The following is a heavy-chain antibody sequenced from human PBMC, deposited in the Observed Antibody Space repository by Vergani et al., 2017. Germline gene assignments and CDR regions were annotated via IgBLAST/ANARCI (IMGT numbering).Heavy chain of an antibody. V-gene: IGHV3-21*02. Sequence: EVQLVESGGGLVKPGGSLRLSCAASGFSFSSYSMNWVRQAPGKGLEWVASISGSSSYVFYRDSVEGRFTITRDNAKNSLYLQMNSLRAEDTALYYCVKDIAASGNYWYFDLWGRGTLVTVSP. CDR1: GFSFSSYS. CDR3: VKDIAASGNYWYFDL. J-gene: IGHJ2*01. D-gene: IGHD6-13*01. CDR2: ISGSSSYV.